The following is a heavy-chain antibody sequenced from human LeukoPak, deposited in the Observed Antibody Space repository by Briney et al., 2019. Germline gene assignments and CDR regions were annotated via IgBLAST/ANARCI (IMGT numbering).Heavy chain of an antibody. V-gene: IGHV5-51*01. J-gene: IGHJ4*02. CDR3: ARPRNVQAGTTVYTDY. D-gene: IGHD1-7*01. CDR2: IYPDDSDT. Sequence: GESLKISCKGSGYRFASYWIGWVRQMPGKGLEWMGLIYPDDSDTRYSPSFQGQVTISADNSITTAYLQWSSLKASDTAMYFCARPRNVQAGTTVYTDYWGQGTLVTVSS. CDR1: GYRFASYW.